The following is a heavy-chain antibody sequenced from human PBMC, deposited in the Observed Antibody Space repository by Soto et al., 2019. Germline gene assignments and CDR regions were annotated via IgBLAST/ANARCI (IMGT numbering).Heavy chain of an antibody. D-gene: IGHD3-22*01. CDR1: GGSISSGDYY. J-gene: IGHJ4*02. V-gene: IGHV4-30-4*01. CDR3: ARLDSSGYQGYFDY. Sequence: SETLSLTCTVSGGSISSGDYYWSWIRQPPGKGLEWIEYIYYSGSTYYNPSLKSRVTISVDTSKNQFSLKLSSVTAADTAVCYCARLDSSGYQGYFDYWGQGTLVTVSS. CDR2: IYYSGST.